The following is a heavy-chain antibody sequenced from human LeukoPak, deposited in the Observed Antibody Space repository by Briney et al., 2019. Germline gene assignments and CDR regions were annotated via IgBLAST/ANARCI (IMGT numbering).Heavy chain of an antibody. CDR3: AKDLLAATIDYYFDY. CDR1: GFTFSSYR. J-gene: IGHJ4*02. Sequence: GGSLRLSCAASGFTFSSYRMNWVRQAPGKGLEWVSVISGSGGRTYYADSVKGRFTISRDNSKNTLYVQMNSLRAEDTAVYYCAKDLLAATIDYYFDYWGQGTLVTVSS. CDR2: ISGSGGRT. V-gene: IGHV3-23*01. D-gene: IGHD5-12*01.